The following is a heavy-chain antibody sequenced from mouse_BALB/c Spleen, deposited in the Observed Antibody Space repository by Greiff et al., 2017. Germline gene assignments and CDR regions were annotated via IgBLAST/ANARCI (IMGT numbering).Heavy chain of an antibody. CDR2: ISSGSSTI. D-gene: IGHD2-1*01. V-gene: IGHV5-17*02. Sequence: EVKLEESGGGLVQPGGSRKLSCAASGFTFSSFGMHWVRQAPEKGLEWVAYISSGSSTIYYADTVKGRFTISRDNPKNTLFLQMTSLRSEDTAMYYCARSVYGNSFDYWGQGTTLTVSS. J-gene: IGHJ2*01. CDR1: GFTFSSFG. CDR3: ARSVYGNSFDY.